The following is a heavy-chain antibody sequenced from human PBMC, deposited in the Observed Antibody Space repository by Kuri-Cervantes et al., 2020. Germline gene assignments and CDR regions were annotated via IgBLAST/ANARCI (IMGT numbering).Heavy chain of an antibody. J-gene: IGHJ2*01. CDR3: AKGGNSCGSTSCHSSYWYSDL. CDR1: GFTFSSYS. CDR2: ISSSSSYI. V-gene: IGHV3-21*04. D-gene: IGHD2-2*01. Sequence: GGSLRLSCAASGFTFSSYSMNWVRQAPGKGLEWVSSISSSSSYIYYADSVKGRFTISRDNAKNSLYLQMNSLRAEDTAVYYCAKGGNSCGSTSCHSSYWYSDLWGRGTLVTVSS.